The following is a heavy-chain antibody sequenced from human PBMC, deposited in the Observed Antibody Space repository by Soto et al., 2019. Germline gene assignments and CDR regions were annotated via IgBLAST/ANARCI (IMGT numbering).Heavy chain of an antibody. V-gene: IGHV1-69*06. Sequence: QMQLVQSGAEVKKPGSSVKVSCKASGGTLSSFINYPINWVRQAPGQGLEWMGGIVPNVGTVNYAQKFQGRVMITADKSTGTAYMELSSLRSEYTALYYCARRDTSGFLRYFDNWGQGTLVTVS. CDR3: ARRDTSGFLRYFDN. J-gene: IGHJ4*02. D-gene: IGHD3-3*01. CDR2: IVPNVGTV. CDR1: GGTLSSFINYP.